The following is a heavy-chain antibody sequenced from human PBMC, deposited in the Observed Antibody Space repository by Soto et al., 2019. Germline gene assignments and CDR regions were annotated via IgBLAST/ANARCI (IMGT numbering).Heavy chain of an antibody. CDR2: INGDASST. CDR3: ARDRSYAMEV. J-gene: IGHJ6*02. CDR1: GFSIRDYW. Sequence: GSLRLSCEASGFSIRDYWMHWVRQAPGEGLVWVSCINGDASSTTYADSVKGRFTISRDDAKNTVYLQMTSLRAEDTAVYFCARDRSYAMEVWGQGTRVTVSS. V-gene: IGHV3-74*01.